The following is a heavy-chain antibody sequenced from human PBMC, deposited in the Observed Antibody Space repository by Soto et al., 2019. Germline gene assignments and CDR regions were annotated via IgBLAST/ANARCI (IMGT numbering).Heavy chain of an antibody. CDR3: ARVLLSGAHYFDF. V-gene: IGHV1-2*04. J-gene: IGHJ4*02. CDR1: GYTLSEHF. D-gene: IGHD7-27*01. Sequence: GFSVKVACKASGYTLSEHFIHWLRQAPGQGPEWMGWINPNTGGTNYAQKFQGSVTMTRDMSSGTFFLEVTSLKSDDTALYYCARVLLSGAHYFDFWGQGSLVT. CDR2: INPNTGGT.